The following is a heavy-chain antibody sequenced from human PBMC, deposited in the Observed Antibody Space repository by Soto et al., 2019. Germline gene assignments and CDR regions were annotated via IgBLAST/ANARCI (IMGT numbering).Heavy chain of an antibody. CDR2: ISFSGVNR. V-gene: IGHV3-23*01. CDR1: GFTFSSYA. CDR3: AKVGSGSYSAHS. Sequence: EVQLLESGGGLVQPGGYLRLSCAASGFTFSSYAMNWVRQAPGKGLEWVSTISFSGVNRHYADSVKGRFTISRDNSKNTLYLQMNSLRAEDTAIYYCAKVGSGSYSAHSWGQGTLVTVSS. D-gene: IGHD3-10*01. J-gene: IGHJ4*02.